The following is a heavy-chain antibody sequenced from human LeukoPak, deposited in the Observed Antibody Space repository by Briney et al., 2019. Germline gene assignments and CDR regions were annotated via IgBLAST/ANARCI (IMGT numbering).Heavy chain of an antibody. J-gene: IGHJ4*02. CDR2: ISSSSSYI. CDR3: ARVATGVTTTV. V-gene: IGHV3-21*01. CDR1: GFTFSSYS. Sequence: GGSLRLSCAASGFTFSSYSMNWVRHAPWKGLEWVSSISSSSSYIYYADSVKGRFTISRDNAKNSLYLQMNSLRAEDTAVYYCARVATGVTTTVWGQGTLVTVSS. D-gene: IGHD4-17*01.